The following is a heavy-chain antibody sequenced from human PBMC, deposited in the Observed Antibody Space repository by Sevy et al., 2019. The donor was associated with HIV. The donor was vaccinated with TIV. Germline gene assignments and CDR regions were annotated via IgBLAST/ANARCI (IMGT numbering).Heavy chain of an antibody. CDR1: GFGLNGNA. CDR2: IHGGDDTT. V-gene: IGHV3-23*01. D-gene: IGHD3-3*01. Sequence: GGSLRLSCAASGFGLNGNAMSWVRQAPGKGLEWVAAIHGGDDTTHYGDSVKGRFTISRDSFKNIRYLQMDSLRVEDTAVYYCAKDILGWAFDYWGHGTLVTVSS. CDR3: AKDILGWAFDY. J-gene: IGHJ4*01.